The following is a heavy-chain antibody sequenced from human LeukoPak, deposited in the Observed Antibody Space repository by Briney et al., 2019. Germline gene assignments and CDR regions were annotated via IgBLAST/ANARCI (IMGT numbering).Heavy chain of an antibody. CDR1: GGSFSGYY. CDR2: INHSGST. V-gene: IGHV4-34*01. D-gene: IGHD3-3*01. CDR3: ARGRRRITIFGVVIGPPHYFDY. Sequence: SETLSLTCAVYGGSFSGYYWSWIRQPPGKGLEWIGEINHSGSTNYNPSLKSRVTISVDTSKNQFSLKLSSVTAADTAVYYCARGRRRITIFGVVIGPPHYFDYWGQGTLVTVSS. J-gene: IGHJ4*02.